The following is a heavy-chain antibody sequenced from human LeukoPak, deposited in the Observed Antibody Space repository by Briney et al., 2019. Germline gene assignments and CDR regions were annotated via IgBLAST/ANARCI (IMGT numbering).Heavy chain of an antibody. CDR3: AGADYSSSLDY. D-gene: IGHD3-16*01. J-gene: IGHJ4*02. Sequence: GGSLRLSCAASGLTFRSYWMSWVRQAPGKGLEWVANINPDGSDKYYVDSVKGRFTISRGDAKNSLFLQMNSLRAEDTALYYCAGADYSSSLDYWGQGTLVTVSS. V-gene: IGHV3-7*05. CDR1: GLTFRSYW. CDR2: INPDGSDK.